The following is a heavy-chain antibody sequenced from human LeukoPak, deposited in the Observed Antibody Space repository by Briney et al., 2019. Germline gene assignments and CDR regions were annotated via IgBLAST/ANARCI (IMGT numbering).Heavy chain of an antibody. Sequence: PSETLSLTCTVSGGSISGYYYNWIRQPPGKGLEWIGYIYYSGSTNYNPSLKSRVTISLDTSKNQFSLKLSSVTTADTAVYYCARGQLVFGYWGQGTLVTVSS. D-gene: IGHD6-6*01. CDR1: GGSISGYY. J-gene: IGHJ4*02. CDR3: ARGQLVFGY. CDR2: IYYSGST. V-gene: IGHV4-59*01.